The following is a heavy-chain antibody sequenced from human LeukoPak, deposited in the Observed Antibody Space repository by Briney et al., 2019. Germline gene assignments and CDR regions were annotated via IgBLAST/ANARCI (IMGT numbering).Heavy chain of an antibody. CDR1: GYTLTELS. J-gene: IGHJ4*02. CDR3: AALDDYDSSGYPPG. Sequence: GASVKVSCTVSGYTLTELSMHWVRQAPGKGLGWMGGFDPEDGETIYAQKFQGRVTMTEDTSTDTAYMELSSLRSEDTAVYYCAALDDYDSSGYPPGWGQGTLVTVSS. CDR2: FDPEDGET. V-gene: IGHV1-24*01. D-gene: IGHD3-22*01.